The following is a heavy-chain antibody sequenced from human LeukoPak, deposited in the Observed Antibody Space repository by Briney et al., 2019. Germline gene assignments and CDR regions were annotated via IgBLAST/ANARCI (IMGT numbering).Heavy chain of an antibody. J-gene: IGHJ4*02. CDR3: ARVGSEKSDY. CDR1: GITLSNYD. CDR2: IRERGGST. V-gene: IGHV3-23*01. Sequence: PGGSLRLSCAVSGITLSNYDMTWVRQAPGKGLEWVAGIRERGGSTNYADSVKGRFIISRDNPKNTLYLQMNSLRAEDTAVYYCARVGSEKSDYWGQGTLVTVSS. D-gene: IGHD3-10*01.